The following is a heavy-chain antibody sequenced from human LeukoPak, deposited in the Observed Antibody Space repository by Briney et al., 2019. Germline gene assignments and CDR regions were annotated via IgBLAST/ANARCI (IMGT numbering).Heavy chain of an antibody. CDR2: ISYDGSNK. D-gene: IGHD2-2*01. J-gene: IGHJ4*02. CDR3: AKDPGTN. CDR1: GFTFSSYG. Sequence: GGSLRLSCAASGFTFSSYGMHGVRQAPGKGLEWVAVISYDGSNKYYADSVKGRFTISRDNSKNTLYLQMNSLRAEDTAVYYCAKDPGTNWGQGTLVTVSS. V-gene: IGHV3-30*18.